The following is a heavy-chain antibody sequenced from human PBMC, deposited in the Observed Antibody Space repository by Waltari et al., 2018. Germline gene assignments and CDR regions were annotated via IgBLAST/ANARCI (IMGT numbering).Heavy chain of an antibody. CDR3: ARLVVVAATPAYYYYGMDV. V-gene: IGHV4-4*02. CDR1: GGSISSSNW. J-gene: IGHJ6*02. CDR2: IYHSGST. D-gene: IGHD2-15*01. Sequence: QVQLQESGPGLVKPSGTLSLTCAVSGGSISSSNWLSWVRQPPGKGLEWIGEIYHSGSTNYKPSLKSRVTISVDKSKNQFSLKLSSVTAADTAVYYCARLVVVAATPAYYYYGMDVWGQGTTVTVSS.